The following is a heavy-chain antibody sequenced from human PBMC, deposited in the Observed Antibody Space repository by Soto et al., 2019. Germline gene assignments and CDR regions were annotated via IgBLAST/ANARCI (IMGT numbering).Heavy chain of an antibody. CDR1: GWAFTNHY. J-gene: IGHJ5*02. CDR3: ARGLDQPPVGTDFDT. CDR2: FIPMFGTT. V-gene: IGHV1-69*13. Sequence: VKVACKGCGWAFTNHYLNCVLQSPVQWLDWMGGFIPMFGTTNYAQTFQDRVTISADVSTDTAYMELTSLRFDDTVMYYCARGLDQPPVGTDFDTWVRATRSTSPQ. D-gene: IGHD1-26*01.